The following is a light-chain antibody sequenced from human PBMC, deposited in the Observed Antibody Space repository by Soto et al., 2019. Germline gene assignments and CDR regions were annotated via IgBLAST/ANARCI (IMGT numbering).Light chain of an antibody. CDR3: QQYENYWT. J-gene: IGKJ5*01. V-gene: IGKV1-33*01. CDR1: HDISYH. CDR2: DAS. Sequence: DIQMTQSPSSLSASVGDRVTITCQASHDISYHLDWYQQKPGKAPKLLIYDASNLESGVPSRFSGSGSGTEFTLTISNLQPDDFATYYCQQYENYWTFGQGTRLEIK.